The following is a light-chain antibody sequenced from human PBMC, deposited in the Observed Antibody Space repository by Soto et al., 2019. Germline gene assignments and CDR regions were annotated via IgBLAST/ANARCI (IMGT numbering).Light chain of an antibody. CDR2: GAS. V-gene: IGKV3-15*01. CDR1: QSVRSN. J-gene: IGKJ3*01. Sequence: EIVMTQSPATLSVSPGERVTLSCRASQSVRSNSAWYQQKPGQAPRLLIYGASTRATGIPARFSGSGYGTDFTLTISSLEPEDFAVYYCQHRSSWPGAFGPGTKVDIK. CDR3: QHRSSWPGA.